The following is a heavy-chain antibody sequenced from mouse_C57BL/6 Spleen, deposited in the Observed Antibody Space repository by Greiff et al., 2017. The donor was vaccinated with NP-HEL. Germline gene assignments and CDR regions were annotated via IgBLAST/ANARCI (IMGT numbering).Heavy chain of an antibody. CDR2: YPGSGNTY. CDR1: YTFTDYYM. J-gene: IGHJ2*01. D-gene: IGHD1-1*01. Sequence: VQLQQSGPELVKPGASVKMSCKASGYTFTDYYMHWVKQKPGKGLEWIGEIYPGSGNTYYNEKFKGKATLTADTSSSPAYMQLSSLTSEDSAVYFCARYTTVVDYWGQGTTLTVSS. V-gene: IGHV1-83*01. CDR3: RYTTVVDY.